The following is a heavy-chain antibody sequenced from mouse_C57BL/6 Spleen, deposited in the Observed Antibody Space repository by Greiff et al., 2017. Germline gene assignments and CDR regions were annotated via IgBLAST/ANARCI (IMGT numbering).Heavy chain of an antibody. CDR2: ISSGCSTI. D-gene: IGHD1-1*01. CDR1: GFTFSDYG. J-gene: IGHJ4*01. V-gene: IGHV5-17*01. Sequence: EVHLVESGGGLVKPGGSLKLSCAASGFTFSDYGMHWVRQAPEEGLEWVAYISSGCSTIYYADTGMGRFTISRDNAKNTLFLQMTSLRSDDTAMYYCARNDYCSSYQAMDYWGQGTSVTVSS. CDR3: ARNDYCSSYQAMDY.